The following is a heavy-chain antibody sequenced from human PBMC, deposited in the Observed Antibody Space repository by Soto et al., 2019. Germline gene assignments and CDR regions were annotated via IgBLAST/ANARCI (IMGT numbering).Heavy chain of an antibody. CDR3: ESGGGYRDGCSGGSCYYYYYGMDV. CDR2: IIPIFGTA. D-gene: IGHD2-15*01. V-gene: IGHV1-69*01. Sequence: QVQLVQSGAEVKKPGSSVKVSCKASGGTFSSYAISWVRQAPGQGLEWMGGIIPIFGTAKYAQKFQGRVTITADESTSTADMELSSLRYEDTDVYDCESGGGYRDGCSGGSCYYYYYGMDVWGQGTTVKVSS. CDR1: GGTFSSYA. J-gene: IGHJ6*02.